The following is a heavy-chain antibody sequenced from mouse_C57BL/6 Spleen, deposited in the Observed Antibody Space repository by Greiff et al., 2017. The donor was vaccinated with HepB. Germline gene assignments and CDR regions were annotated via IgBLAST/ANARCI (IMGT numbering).Heavy chain of an antibody. J-gene: IGHJ2*01. CDR2: IYPSDSET. D-gene: IGHD2-4*01. V-gene: IGHV1-61*01. CDR1: GYTFTSYW. Sequence: QVQLQQPGAELVSPGSSVKLSCKASGYTFTSYWMDWVKQRPGQGLEWIGNIYPSDSETHYNQKFKDKATLTVDKSSSTAYMQLSSLTSEDSAVYYCARGRGYDYPDYWGQGTTLTVSS. CDR3: ARGRGYDYPDY.